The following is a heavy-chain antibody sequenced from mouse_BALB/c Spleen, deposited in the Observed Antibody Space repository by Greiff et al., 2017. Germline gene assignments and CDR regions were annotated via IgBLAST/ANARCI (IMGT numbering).Heavy chain of an antibody. V-gene: IGHV14-3*02. D-gene: IGHD2-3*01. CDR2: IDPANGNT. CDR3: ARDGYYDWFAY. CDR1: GFNIKDTY. Sequence: VQLQQSGAELVKPGASVKLSCTASGFNIKDTYMHWVKQRPEQGLEWIGRIDPANGNTKYDPKFQGKATITADTSANTAYLQLSSLTSEDTAVYYCARDGYYDWFAYWGQGTLVTVSA. J-gene: IGHJ3*01.